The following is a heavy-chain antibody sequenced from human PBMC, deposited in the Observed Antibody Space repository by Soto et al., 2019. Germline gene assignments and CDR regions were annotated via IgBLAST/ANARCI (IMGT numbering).Heavy chain of an antibody. CDR2: INPNSGGT. J-gene: IGHJ6*03. CDR1: GFALTGNY. Sequence: APVKPSSKAPGFALTGNYLHWPYHSHEQGLEGMGWINPNSGGTNYAQKFQGWVTMTRDTSISTAYMELSRLRSDDTAVYYCARGGSGPMRYYYYMDVWGKGTTVTVSS. V-gene: IGHV1-2*04. D-gene: IGHD3-10*01. CDR3: ARGGSGPMRYYYYMDV.